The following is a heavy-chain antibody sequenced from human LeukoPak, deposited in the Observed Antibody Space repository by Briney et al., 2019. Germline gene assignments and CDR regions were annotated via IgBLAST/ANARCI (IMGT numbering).Heavy chain of an antibody. CDR2: IYHSGST. D-gene: IGHD3-10*01. Sequence: SETLSLTCAVSGGSISSGTWWSWVRQPPGKGLEWIGEIYHSGSTNYNPSLKSRATISVDKSKNQFSLKLTSVTAADTAVYYCARDGSGRYYFDYWGQGTLVTVSS. CDR3: ARDGSGRYYFDY. CDR1: GGSISSGTW. J-gene: IGHJ4*02. V-gene: IGHV4-4*02.